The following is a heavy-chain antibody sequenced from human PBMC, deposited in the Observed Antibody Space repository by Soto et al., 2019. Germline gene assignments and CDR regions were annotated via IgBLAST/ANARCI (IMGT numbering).Heavy chain of an antibody. CDR2: KRQDGNEI. CDR1: GLTFSSYS. D-gene: IGHD2-21*01. Sequence: GGSLRLSCEASGLTFSSYSMFWIRQAPGKGLEWVAHKRQDGNEIYYLDSVKGRFTISRDNTRNSLYLQMNSLRAEDTALYYCARNLGYYTLDFWGQGTQVTVSS. CDR3: ARNLGYYTLDF. J-gene: IGHJ4*02. V-gene: IGHV3-7*01.